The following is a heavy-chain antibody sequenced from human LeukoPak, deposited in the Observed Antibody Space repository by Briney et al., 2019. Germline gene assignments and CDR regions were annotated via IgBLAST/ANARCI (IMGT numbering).Heavy chain of an antibody. Sequence: GGSLRLSCAASGFTFSSYNMNWVRQAPGKGLEWVSSISSCSNYIYYADSVKGRFTISRDNAKNSLYLQMNSLRAEDTAVYYCARPLGANVFDIWGQGTPVTVSS. V-gene: IGHV3-21*01. CDR2: ISSCSNYI. CDR1: GFTFSSYN. CDR3: ARPLGANVFDI. J-gene: IGHJ3*02.